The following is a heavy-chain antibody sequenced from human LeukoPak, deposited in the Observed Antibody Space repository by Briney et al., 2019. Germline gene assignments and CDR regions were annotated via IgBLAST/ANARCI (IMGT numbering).Heavy chain of an antibody. D-gene: IGHD2-15*01. J-gene: IGHJ4*02. Sequence: SETLSLTCTVSGGSISSYYWSWIRQPPGKGLEWIGYIYTSGSTNYNPSLKSRVTISVDTSKNQFSLKLSSVTAADTAVYYCASGGAVVAATFYYFDYWGQGTLVTVSS. V-gene: IGHV4-4*09. CDR1: GGSISSYY. CDR3: ASGGAVVAATFYYFDY. CDR2: IYTSGST.